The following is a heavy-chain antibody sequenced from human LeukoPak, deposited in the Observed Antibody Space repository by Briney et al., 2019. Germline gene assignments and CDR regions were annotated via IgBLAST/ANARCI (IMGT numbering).Heavy chain of an antibody. CDR3: ARHVGYDFWSGYLEAYYYYYTYV. Sequence: PSETLSLTCTVSGGSISSCSYYWGWIRPPPGKGLEWIRSIYYSGSTYYNPSLKRRVTISVDTSKNQFSLTLSSVTAADTAVYYCARHVGYDFWSGYLEAYYYYYTYVSGKRTTVTVSS. J-gene: IGHJ6*03. CDR2: IYYSGST. V-gene: IGHV4-39*01. D-gene: IGHD3-3*01. CDR1: GGSISSCSYY.